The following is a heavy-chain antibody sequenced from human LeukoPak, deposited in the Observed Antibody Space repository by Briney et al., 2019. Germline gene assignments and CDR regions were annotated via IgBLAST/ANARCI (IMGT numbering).Heavy chain of an antibody. J-gene: IGHJ6*02. V-gene: IGHV3-15*01. CDR2: IKSKTNGGTT. CDR1: GFTFSNAW. D-gene: IGHD3-22*01. Sequence: GGSLRLSCAASGFTFSNAWMSWVRQAPGKGLEWVGRIKSKTNGGTTDYAAPGKGRFTISRDDSKNTLYLKMNSLKTEDTAVYYCNTDPFTYYYDSRALDYYYGMDVWGQGTTVTVSS. CDR3: NTDPFTYYYDSRALDYYYGMDV.